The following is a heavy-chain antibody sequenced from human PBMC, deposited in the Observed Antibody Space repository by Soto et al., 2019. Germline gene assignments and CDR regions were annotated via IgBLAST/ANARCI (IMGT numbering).Heavy chain of an antibody. Sequence: ASVKVSCKASGGTFSSYAISWVRQAPGQGLEWMGGIIPIFGTANYAQKFQGRVTITADESTSTAYMELSSLRSEDTAVYYCARPGYYYGSGSYVPFDCWGQGTLVTVSS. V-gene: IGHV1-69*13. CDR1: GGTFSSYA. J-gene: IGHJ4*02. CDR2: IIPIFGTA. CDR3: ARPGYYYGSGSYVPFDC. D-gene: IGHD3-10*01.